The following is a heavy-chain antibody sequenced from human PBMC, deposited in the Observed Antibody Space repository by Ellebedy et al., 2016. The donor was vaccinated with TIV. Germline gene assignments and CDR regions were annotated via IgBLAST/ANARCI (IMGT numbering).Heavy chain of an antibody. V-gene: IGHV3-23*01. J-gene: IGHJ6*02. Sequence: PGGSLRLSCAASGFTFSSYAMSWVRQAPGKGLEWVSAISGSGGSTYYADSVKGRFTISRDNSKNTLYLQMNSLRAEDAAVYYCARDLDTAMATDYYYGMDVWGQGTTVTVSS. D-gene: IGHD5-18*01. CDR1: GFTFSSYA. CDR2: ISGSGGST. CDR3: ARDLDTAMATDYYYGMDV.